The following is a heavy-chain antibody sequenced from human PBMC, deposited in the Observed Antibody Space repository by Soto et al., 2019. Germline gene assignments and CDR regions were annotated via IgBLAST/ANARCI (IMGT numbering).Heavy chain of an antibody. Sequence: ESGGGVVQPGRSLRLSCAASGFTFSSYGMHWVRQAPGKGLEWVAVIWYDGSNKYYADSVKGRFTISRDNSKNTLYLQMNSLRAEDTAVYYCARDFVVVVAATPSYYYYGMDVWGQGTTVTVSS. CDR1: GFTFSSYG. J-gene: IGHJ6*02. D-gene: IGHD2-15*01. V-gene: IGHV3-33*01. CDR3: ARDFVVVVAATPSYYYYGMDV. CDR2: IWYDGSNK.